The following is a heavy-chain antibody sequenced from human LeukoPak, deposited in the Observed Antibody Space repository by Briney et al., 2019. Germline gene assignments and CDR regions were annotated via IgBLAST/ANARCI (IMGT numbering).Heavy chain of an antibody. V-gene: IGHV4-59*11. CDR1: GGSISSHY. Sequence: SETLSLTCTVSGGSISSHYWSWIRQPPGKGLEWFGYIYYSGSTNYNPSLKSRVTISVDTSKNQFSLKLSSVTAADTAVYYCARDFYCSSTSCSDVWGKGTTVTVSS. D-gene: IGHD2-2*01. CDR3: ARDFYCSSTSCSDV. CDR2: IYYSGST. J-gene: IGHJ6*04.